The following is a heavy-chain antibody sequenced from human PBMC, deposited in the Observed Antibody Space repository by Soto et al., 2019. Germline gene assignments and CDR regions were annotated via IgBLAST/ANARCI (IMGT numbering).Heavy chain of an antibody. CDR1: GGSVSSGSYY. CDR3: ARDSTTWFPYYGIDV. Sequence: PSETLSLTCTVSGGSVSSGSYYWSWIRQPPGKGLEWIGEINHSGSTNYNPSLKSRLTLSVDMSKNQFSLNLSSVTAADTAVYYCARDSTTWFPYYGIDVWGQGTTVTVSS. CDR2: INHSGST. V-gene: IGHV4-61*01. D-gene: IGHD2-2*01. J-gene: IGHJ6*02.